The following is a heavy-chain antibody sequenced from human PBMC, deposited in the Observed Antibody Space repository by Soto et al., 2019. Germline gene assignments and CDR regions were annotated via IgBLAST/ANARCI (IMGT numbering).Heavy chain of an antibody. CDR1: GYTLTELS. D-gene: IGHD6-13*01. J-gene: IGHJ4*02. V-gene: IGHV1-24*01. Sequence: ASVKVSCKVSGYTLTELSMHWVRQAPGKGLEWMGGFDPEDGETIYAQKFQGRVTMTEDTSTDTAYMELSSLRSEDTAVYYCATDLIAAAGPLQDYWGQRTLVTVSS. CDR2: FDPEDGET. CDR3: ATDLIAAAGPLQDY.